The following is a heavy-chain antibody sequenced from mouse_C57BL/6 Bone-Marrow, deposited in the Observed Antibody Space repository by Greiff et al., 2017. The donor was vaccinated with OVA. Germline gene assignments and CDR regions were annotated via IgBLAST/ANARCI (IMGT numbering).Heavy chain of an antibody. Sequence: QVQLKQPGAELVKPGASVKVSCKASGYTFTSYWMHWVKQRPGQGLEWIGRIHPSDSDTNSTQQFKGKATLTVDKSSSTAYMQLSSLTSEDSAVYYCAIGHYGSSYGDYYAMDYWGQGTSVTVSS. CDR3: AIGHYGSSYGDYYAMDY. CDR2: IHPSDSDT. CDR1: GYTFTSYW. V-gene: IGHV1-74*01. D-gene: IGHD1-1*01. J-gene: IGHJ4*01.